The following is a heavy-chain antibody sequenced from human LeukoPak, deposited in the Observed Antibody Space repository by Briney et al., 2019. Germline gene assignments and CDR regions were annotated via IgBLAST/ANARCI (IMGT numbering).Heavy chain of an antibody. CDR1: GGSFSSYY. Sequence: PSETLSLTCAVYGGSFSSYYWSWIRQPPGKGLEWIGYIYYSGSTNYNSSLKSRVTISVDTSKNQFSLKVSSVTAADTAVYYCARHSGLYGEFDYWGQGTLVTVSS. D-gene: IGHD2-2*02. J-gene: IGHJ4*02. CDR2: IYYSGST. V-gene: IGHV4-59*08. CDR3: ARHSGLYGEFDY.